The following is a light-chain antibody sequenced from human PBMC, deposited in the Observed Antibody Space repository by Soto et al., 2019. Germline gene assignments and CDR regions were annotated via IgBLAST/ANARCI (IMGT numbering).Light chain of an antibody. CDR2: GAS. CDR3: QQYGSSST. J-gene: IGKJ4*01. Sequence: EIVLTQSPGTLSLSPWERATLSCRASQTVSSSYLAWYQQKPGQAPRLLIYGASSRATGIPDRFSGSGSGTDATLTINRLEPEDFAVYYCQQYGSSSTFGGGTKVDIK. V-gene: IGKV3-20*01. CDR1: QTVSSSY.